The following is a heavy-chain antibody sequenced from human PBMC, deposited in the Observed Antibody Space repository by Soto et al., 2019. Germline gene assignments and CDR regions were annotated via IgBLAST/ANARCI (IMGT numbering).Heavy chain of an antibody. J-gene: IGHJ4*02. CDR3: ARQMTTVTTVDY. V-gene: IGHV4-30-2*01. Sequence: SETLSLTCAVSGGSISSGGYSWSWIRQPPGKGLEWIGYIYHSGSTYYNPSLKSRVTISVDRSKNQFSLKLSSVTAADTAVYYCARQMTTVTTVDYWGQGTXVTVSS. CDR1: GGSISSGGYS. CDR2: IYHSGST. D-gene: IGHD4-17*01.